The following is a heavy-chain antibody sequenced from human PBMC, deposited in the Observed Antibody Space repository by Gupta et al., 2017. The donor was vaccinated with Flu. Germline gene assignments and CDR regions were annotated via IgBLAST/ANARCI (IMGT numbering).Heavy chain of an antibody. D-gene: IGHD3-10*01. CDR1: GFSFSSYG. J-gene: IGHJ6*02. V-gene: IGHV3-33*01. CDR2: IWYDGSKK. CDR3: VRDQRQGSVPYGMDV. Sequence: QVQVVESGGGVVQPGRSLRLSCAASGFSFSSYGMHWVRQVPGKGLEWVALIWYDGSKKYYADSVKGRFTISRDDAKNTLFLQMNSLKAEDTALYYCVRDQRQGSVPYGMDVWGQGTTVTVS.